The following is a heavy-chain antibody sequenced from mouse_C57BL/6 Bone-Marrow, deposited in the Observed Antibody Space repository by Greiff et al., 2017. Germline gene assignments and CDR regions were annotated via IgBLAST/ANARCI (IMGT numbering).Heavy chain of an antibody. D-gene: IGHD2-4*01. V-gene: IGHV14-4*01. CDR1: GFNIKDDY. Sequence: VQLQQSGAELVRPGASVKLSCTASGFNIKDDYMHWVKQRPEQGLEWIGWIDPENGDTEYASKFQGQATITADTSSNTAYLQLSSLTSKDTAVYYCTVFYYDYSYYFDYWGQGTTLTVSS. J-gene: IGHJ2*01. CDR3: TVFYYDYSYYFDY. CDR2: IDPENGDT.